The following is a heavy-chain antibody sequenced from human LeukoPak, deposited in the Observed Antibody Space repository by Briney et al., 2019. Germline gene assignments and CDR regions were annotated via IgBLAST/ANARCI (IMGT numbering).Heavy chain of an antibody. CDR1: GYSFTSYW. CDR2: IYPGDSDT. V-gene: IGHV5-51*01. CDR3: ARRGVATKDGMDV. J-gene: IGHJ6*02. Sequence: GESLQISCKGSGYSFTSYWIGWVRQMPGKGLEWMRIIYPGDSDTRYSPSFQGQVTISADKSISTAYLQWSSLKASDTAMYYCARRGVATKDGMDVWGQGTTVTVSS. D-gene: IGHD5-12*01.